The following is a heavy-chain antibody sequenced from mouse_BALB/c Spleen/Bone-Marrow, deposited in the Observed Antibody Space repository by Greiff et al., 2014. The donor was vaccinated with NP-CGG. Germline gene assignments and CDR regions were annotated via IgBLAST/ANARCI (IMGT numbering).Heavy chain of an antibody. Sequence: EVQLQQSRGDLVKPGGSLKLSCAASGFTFSDFYMFWFRQTPEKRLEWVATISDGGTYTYYPDSVKGRFTISRDNAKNNLYPQMSSLKSEDTAMYYCARSGERYGAMDYWGQGTSVTVSS. CDR3: ARSGERYGAMDY. CDR2: ISDGGTYT. V-gene: IGHV5-4*02. D-gene: IGHD1-1*02. J-gene: IGHJ4*01. CDR1: GFTFSDFY.